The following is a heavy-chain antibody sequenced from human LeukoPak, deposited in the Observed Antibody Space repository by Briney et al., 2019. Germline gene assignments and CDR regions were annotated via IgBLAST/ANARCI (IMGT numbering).Heavy chain of an antibody. Sequence: ASVKVSCKASGYTFTDYYMHWVRQAPGQGLEWMGWISFNSGDSNYPQKFQGRVTLTRDSSISTAYMELTRLRSDDTAVYYCVRAGGGLHFDYWGQGTLVTVSS. D-gene: IGHD3-16*01. V-gene: IGHV1-2*02. J-gene: IGHJ4*02. CDR2: ISFNSGDS. CDR3: VRAGGGLHFDY. CDR1: GYTFTDYY.